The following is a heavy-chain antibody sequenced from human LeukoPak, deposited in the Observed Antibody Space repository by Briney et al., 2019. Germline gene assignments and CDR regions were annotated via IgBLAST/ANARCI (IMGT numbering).Heavy chain of an antibody. J-gene: IGHJ4*02. V-gene: IGHV3-74*01. CDR3: ARARGNTYGYFEY. CDR1: GVPLRGYW. Sequence: GGSLTLTCTYSGVPLRGYWRKWVRQAPGKEQVWVSRINGDASSTSYADSVKGRFTISRDNAKSTLYLQMNSLRVEDTAVYYCARARGNTYGYFEYWGQGTLSPSPQ. D-gene: IGHD5-18*01. CDR2: INGDASST.